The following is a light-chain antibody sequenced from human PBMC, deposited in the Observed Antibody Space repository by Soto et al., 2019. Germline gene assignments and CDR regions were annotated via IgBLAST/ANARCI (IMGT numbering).Light chain of an antibody. J-gene: IGLJ1*01. CDR1: SSDVGGYNY. CDR2: DVS. Sequence: QSALTQPRSVSGSPGQSVTISCTGTSSDVGGYNYVSWYQQHPGKAPKLMIYDVSKRPSGGPDRFSGSKSANTASLTISGLQAEDEADYYCCSYAGSDTGVFGTGTKVTVL. CDR3: CSYAGSDTGV. V-gene: IGLV2-11*01.